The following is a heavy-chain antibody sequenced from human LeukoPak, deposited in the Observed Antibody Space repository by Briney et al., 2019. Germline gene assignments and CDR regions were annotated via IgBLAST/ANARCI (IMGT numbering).Heavy chain of an antibody. CDR1: GNSISSYY. CDR3: ARSEYGDYGDFDY. D-gene: IGHD4-17*01. Sequence: SETLSLTCTVSGNSISSYYWNWIRQPPGKGLEWIGDIYYSGSTNYNPSLKSRVTISIDTSKNQFSLKLSSVTAADTAVYYCARSEYGDYGDFDYWGQGTLVTVSS. V-gene: IGHV4-59*01. CDR2: IYYSGST. J-gene: IGHJ4*02.